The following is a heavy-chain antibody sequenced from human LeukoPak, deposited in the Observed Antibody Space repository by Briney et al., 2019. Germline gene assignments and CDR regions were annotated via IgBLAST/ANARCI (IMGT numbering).Heavy chain of an antibody. V-gene: IGHV3-33*01. CDR1: GFTFNRYG. Sequence: SGVSLRLSCAASGFTFNRYGMNGLRHAPGKGLEWVAVIWYDGSNKYYADSVKGRFTISRDNAKNTLYLQLNSLRADDTAVYYWASRNLAAGGPDGWGQRTLVTVSS. CDR2: IWYDGSNK. J-gene: IGHJ4*02. D-gene: IGHD6-25*01. CDR3: ASRNLAAGGPDG.